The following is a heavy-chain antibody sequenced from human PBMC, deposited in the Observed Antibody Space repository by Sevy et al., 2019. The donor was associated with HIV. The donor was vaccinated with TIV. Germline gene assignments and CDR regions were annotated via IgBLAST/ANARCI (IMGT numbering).Heavy chain of an antibody. CDR1: GGTFSSYA. CDR2: IIPIFGTA. J-gene: IGHJ6*02. D-gene: IGHD3-10*01. Sequence: ASVKVSCKASGGTFSSYAISWVRQAPGQGLEWMGGIIPIFGTANYAQKFQGRVTITADESTSTAYMELSSLRSEDTAVYYCARGSRITMVRGIGRGYYYYGMDVWGQGTTVTVSS. CDR3: ARGSRITMVRGIGRGYYYYGMDV. V-gene: IGHV1-69*13.